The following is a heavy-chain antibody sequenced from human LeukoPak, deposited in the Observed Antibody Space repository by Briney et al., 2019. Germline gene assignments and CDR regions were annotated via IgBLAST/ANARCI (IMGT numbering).Heavy chain of an antibody. CDR2: IYYSGST. J-gene: IGHJ6*02. V-gene: IGHV4-59*08. CDR3: ARHGSIVATAKGYYYYGMDV. Sequence: SGTLSLTCTVSGGSISSYYWSWIRQPPGKGLEWIGYIYYSGSTNYNPSLKSRVTISVDTSKNQFSLKLSSVTAADTAVYYCARHGSIVATAKGYYYYGMDVWGQGTTVTVSS. CDR1: GGSISSYY. D-gene: IGHD5-12*01.